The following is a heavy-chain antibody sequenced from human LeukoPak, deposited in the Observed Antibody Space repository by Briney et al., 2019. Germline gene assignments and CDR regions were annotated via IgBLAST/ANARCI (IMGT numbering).Heavy chain of an antibody. CDR1: GFTFSSYE. CDR2: ISGSGGST. Sequence: GGSLRLSCAASGFTFSSYEMNWVRQAPGKGLEWVSAISGSGGSTYYADSVKGRFTISRDNSKNTLYLQMNSLRAEDTAVYYCAKGRYDSPGEESYWGQGTLVTVSS. J-gene: IGHJ4*02. V-gene: IGHV3-23*01. D-gene: IGHD3-22*01. CDR3: AKGRYDSPGEESY.